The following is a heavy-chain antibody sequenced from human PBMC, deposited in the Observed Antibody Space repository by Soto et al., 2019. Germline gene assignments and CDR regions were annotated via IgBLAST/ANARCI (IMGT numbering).Heavy chain of an antibody. CDR2: ISGSGGST. V-gene: IGHV3-23*01. CDR1: GFTFSSYA. Sequence: GGSLRLSCAASGFTFSSYAMSWVRQAPGKGLEWVSAISGSGGSTYYADSVKGRFTISRDNSKNTLYLQMNSLRAEDTAVYYCAKDEAVLYSSSYYFDYWGQGTLVTVSS. D-gene: IGHD6-6*01. J-gene: IGHJ4*02. CDR3: AKDEAVLYSSSYYFDY.